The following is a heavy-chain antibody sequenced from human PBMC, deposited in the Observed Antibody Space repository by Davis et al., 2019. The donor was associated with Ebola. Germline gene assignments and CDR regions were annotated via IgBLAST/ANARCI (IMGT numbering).Heavy chain of an antibody. CDR3: AKVKNWNYGDY. CDR2: ISYDGSNK. CDR1: GFTFSSYA. J-gene: IGHJ4*02. D-gene: IGHD1-7*01. V-gene: IGHV3-30*04. Sequence: GESLKISCAASGFTFSSYAMHWVRQAPGKGLEWVAVISYDGSNKYYADSVKGRFTISRDNSKNTLYLQMNSLRAEDTAVYYCAKVKNWNYGDYWGQGTLVIVSS.